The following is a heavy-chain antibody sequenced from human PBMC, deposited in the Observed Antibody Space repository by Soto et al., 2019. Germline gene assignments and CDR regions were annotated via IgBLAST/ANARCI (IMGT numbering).Heavy chain of an antibody. V-gene: IGHV3-72*01. D-gene: IGHD6-19*01. CDR3: AMLGGWSGGSRGMVV. J-gene: IGHJ6*04. CDR2: IRRKANSYTT. Sequence: EVQLVESGGGLVQPGGSLRLSCAASGLIFSDYHMDWVRQAPGKGLEWVGRIRRKANSYTTEYAAVVKGRYTSSREDSRNSLYLQMNSLKSEDMAGYYWAMLGGWSGGSRGMVVWGEGTTVTVSS. CDR1: GLIFSDYH.